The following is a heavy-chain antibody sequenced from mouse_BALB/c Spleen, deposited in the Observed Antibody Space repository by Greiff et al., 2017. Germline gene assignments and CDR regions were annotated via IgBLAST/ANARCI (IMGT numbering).Heavy chain of an antibody. Sequence: EVQGVESGGGLVQPGGSRKLSCAASGFTFSSFGMHWVRQAPEKGLEWVAYISSGSSTIYYADTVKGRFTISRDNPKNTLFLQMTSLRSEDTAMYYCARDYYGSYWYFDVWGAGTTVTVSS. CDR1: GFTFSSFG. D-gene: IGHD1-1*01. CDR2: ISSGSSTI. J-gene: IGHJ1*01. V-gene: IGHV5-17*02. CDR3: ARDYYGSYWYFDV.